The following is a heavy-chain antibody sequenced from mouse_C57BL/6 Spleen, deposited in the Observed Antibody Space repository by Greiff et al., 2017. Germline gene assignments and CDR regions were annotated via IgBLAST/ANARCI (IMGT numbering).Heavy chain of an antibody. CDR3: ARPLDALFDY. V-gene: IGHV1-64*01. J-gene: IGHJ2*01. CDR2: IHPNSGST. CDR1: GYTFTSYW. Sequence: QVQLQQSGAELVKPGASVKLSCKASGYTFTSYWMHWVKQRPGQGLEWIGMIHPNSGSTNYNEKFKSKATLTVDKSSSTAYMQLSSLTSEDSAVYYCARPLDALFDYWGQGTTLTVSS.